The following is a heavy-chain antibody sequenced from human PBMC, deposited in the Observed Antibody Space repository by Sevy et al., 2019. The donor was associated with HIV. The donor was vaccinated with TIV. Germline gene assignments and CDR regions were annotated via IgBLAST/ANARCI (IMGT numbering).Heavy chain of an antibody. CDR2: MNPNSGNT. J-gene: IGHJ4*02. Sequence: ASVKVSCKASGYTFTSYDINWVRQATGQGLEWMGWMNPNSGNTGYAQKFQGRVTMTRNTSISTAYMELSSLRSEDTAVYYSARGRSGWYVGRGSVDYWGQGTLVTVSS. CDR3: ARGRSGWYVGRGSVDY. D-gene: IGHD6-19*01. V-gene: IGHV1-8*01. CDR1: GYTFTSYD.